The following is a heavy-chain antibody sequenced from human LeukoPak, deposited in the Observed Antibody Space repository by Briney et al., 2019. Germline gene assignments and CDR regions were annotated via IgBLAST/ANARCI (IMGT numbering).Heavy chain of an antibody. V-gene: IGHV4-39*01. Sequence: SETLSLTCTVSGGSISSSSYYWGWIRQPPGTGLEWIGSIYYSGSTYYNPSLKSRVTISVDTSKNQFSLKLSSVTAADTAVYYCARGLRHPFNTDLDYWGQGTLVTVSS. CDR3: ARGLRHPFNTDLDY. CDR2: IYYSGST. CDR1: GGSISSSSYY. J-gene: IGHJ4*02. D-gene: IGHD2-8*02.